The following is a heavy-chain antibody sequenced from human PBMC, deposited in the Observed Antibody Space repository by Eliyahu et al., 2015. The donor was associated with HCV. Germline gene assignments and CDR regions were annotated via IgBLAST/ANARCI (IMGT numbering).Heavy chain of an antibody. CDR1: GYILTSYY. V-gene: IGHV1-46*01. CDR3: ARDGIAAVGTSYFYYMDV. J-gene: IGHJ6*03. Sequence: QVQLVQSGAEVKKPGASVKVSCKASGYILTSYYMHWVRQAPGQGLEWMGIINPSGGDTSYAQKFQGRVTMTRDTSTSTVYMELSSLRSEDTAVYYCARDGIAAVGTSYFYYMDVWGKGTTVTVSS. D-gene: IGHD6-13*01. CDR2: INPSGGDT.